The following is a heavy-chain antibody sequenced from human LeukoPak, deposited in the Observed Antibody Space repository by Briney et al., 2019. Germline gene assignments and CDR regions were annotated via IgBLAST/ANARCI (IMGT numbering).Heavy chain of an antibody. CDR2: IYYSGST. V-gene: IGHV4-59*08. CDR3: ARHVSMVGYFDL. D-gene: IGHD2-15*01. CDR1: GDSINDYY. Sequence: SETLSLTCTVSGDSINDYYWTWIRQPPGRGLEWIGYIYYSGSTNSNPSLKSRVTISVDTSKNQVSLRLSAVTAADTAVYYCARHVSMVGYFDLWGRGTLVTVSS. J-gene: IGHJ2*01.